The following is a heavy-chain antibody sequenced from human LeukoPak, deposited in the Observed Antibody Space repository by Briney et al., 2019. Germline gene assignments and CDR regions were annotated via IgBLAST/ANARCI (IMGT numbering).Heavy chain of an antibody. V-gene: IGHV3-21*01. J-gene: IGHJ4*02. CDR3: ARNSGWLDY. D-gene: IGHD6-19*01. CDR1: GFTFSSYS. CDR2: VSSASYI. Sequence: PGRSLRLSCAASGFTFSSYSMNWVRQAPGKGLEWVSSVSSASYIYYADSVKGRFTISRDNAKNSLYLQMNSLRAEDTAVYYCARNSGWLDYWGQGTLVTVSS.